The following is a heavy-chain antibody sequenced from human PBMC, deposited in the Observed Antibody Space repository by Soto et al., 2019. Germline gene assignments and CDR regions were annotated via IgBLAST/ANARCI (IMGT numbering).Heavy chain of an antibody. J-gene: IGHJ5*02. CDR3: AREAKGGTMIVVVNNWFDP. V-gene: IGHV3-48*02. Sequence: GGSLRLSCAASGFTFSSYSMNWVRQAPGKGLEWVSYISSSSSTIYYADSVKGRFTISRDNAKNSLYLQMNSLRDEDTAVYYCAREAKGGTMIVVVNNWFDPWGQGTLVTISS. CDR1: GFTFSSYS. D-gene: IGHD3-22*01. CDR2: ISSSSSTI.